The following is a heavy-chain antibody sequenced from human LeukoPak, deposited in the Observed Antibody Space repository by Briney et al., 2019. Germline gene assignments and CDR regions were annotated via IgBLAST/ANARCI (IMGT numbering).Heavy chain of an antibody. CDR2: ISSSGSTI. CDR3: ARATFAARTRMTTVTPTDY. V-gene: IGHV3-11*01. J-gene: IGHJ4*02. CDR1: GFTFRDYY. D-gene: IGHD4-11*01. Sequence: GGSLRLSCAASGFTFRDYYMSWIRQAPGKGLEWVPYISSSGSTIYYADSVKGRFTISRDNAKNSLYLQMNSLRAEDTAVYYCARATFAARTRMTTVTPTDYWGQGTLVTVSS.